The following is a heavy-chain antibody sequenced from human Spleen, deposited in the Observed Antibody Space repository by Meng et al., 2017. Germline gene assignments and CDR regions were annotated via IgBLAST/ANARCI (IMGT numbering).Heavy chain of an antibody. V-gene: IGHV1-2*06. CDR3: AKDLSGSIDY. J-gene: IGHJ4*02. D-gene: IGHD2/OR15-2a*01. CDR1: GYTFTGYS. Sequence: QVQLVQSGAEVKKTGASVKVSCKASGYTFTGYSMHWIRQAPGQGLEWMGRINPDSGTNYAQRFQGRVTLTWDTSISTAYMDLSSLRSDDTAMYYCAKDLSGSIDYWGQGTLVTVSS. CDR2: INPDSGT.